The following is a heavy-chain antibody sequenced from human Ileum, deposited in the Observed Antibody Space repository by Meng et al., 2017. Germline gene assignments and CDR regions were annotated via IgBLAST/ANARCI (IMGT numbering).Heavy chain of an antibody. CDR2: IHHSGST. D-gene: IGHD1-26*01. CDR1: GGSISTSDW. J-gene: IGHJ4*02. V-gene: IGHV4-4*03. CDR3: AREWSGSYRHFDY. Sequence: KASGPGLLKPPGTPSLTCAVSGGSISTSDWWSWGRQPPGKGLEWIGEIHHSGSTNYNPSLKSRVTISVDKSKNQFSLKLNSVTAADTAVYYCAREWSGSYRHFDYWGQGTLVTVSS.